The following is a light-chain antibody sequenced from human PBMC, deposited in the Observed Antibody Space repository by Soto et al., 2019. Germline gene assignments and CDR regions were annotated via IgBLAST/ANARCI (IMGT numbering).Light chain of an antibody. V-gene: IGLV2-14*01. CDR3: SSYTSGSTLYV. CDR1: TREVVPYSY. J-gene: IGLJ1*01. Sequence: TQPACVSGSPGQSITISCTGTTREVVPYSYVSCYQQHAGKAPRLMIYASSNRPSGVSHRFSGSRYGNTASRTMSGLQAEDEADYYCSSYTSGSTLYVFGTGTKVTVL. CDR2: ASS.